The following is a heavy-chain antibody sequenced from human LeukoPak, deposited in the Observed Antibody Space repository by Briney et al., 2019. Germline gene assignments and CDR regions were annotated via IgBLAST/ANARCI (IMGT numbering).Heavy chain of an antibody. CDR3: ARQRREYVHWYIDL. CDR2: IYTSGST. CDR1: GRSFSSYY. Sequence: PSETQSLTCTVSGRSFSSYYWSWLREPAGTGLEWIGRIYTSGSTNYNPPLKSRDIMSVDTSKIQLSLRLSCVTAADTSVYYCARQRREYVHWYIDLWGRVTLVTVSS. D-gene: IGHD6-25*01. V-gene: IGHV4-4*07. J-gene: IGHJ2*01.